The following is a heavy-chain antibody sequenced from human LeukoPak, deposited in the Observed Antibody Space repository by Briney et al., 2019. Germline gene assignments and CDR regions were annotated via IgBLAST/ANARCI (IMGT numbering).Heavy chain of an antibody. D-gene: IGHD3-9*01. Sequence: PGGSLRLSCAASGFTFSSYGMHWVRQAPGKGLEWVAFIRYDGSNKYYADSVKGRFTISRDNSKNTLYLQMNSLRAEDTAVYYCARELRTPYDILGRGNAFDIWGQGTMVTVSS. CDR2: IRYDGSNK. V-gene: IGHV3-30*02. J-gene: IGHJ3*02. CDR3: ARELRTPYDILGRGNAFDI. CDR1: GFTFSSYG.